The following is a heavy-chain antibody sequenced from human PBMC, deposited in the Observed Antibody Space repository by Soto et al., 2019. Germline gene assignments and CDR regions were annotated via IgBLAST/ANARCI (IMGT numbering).Heavy chain of an antibody. CDR2: LSASNGNT. V-gene: IGHV1-18*01. CDR3: AREPHLINDYSSGMDV. CDR1: GYTFSSDG. Sequence: QAQLVQSGAEVRKPGASVKVSCKASGYTFSSDGISWVRQAPGQGLEWMAWLSASNGNTRYAQNFQGRVTLTTEKSTSTAYMELRSLRSDDTAVYYCAREPHLINDYSSGMDVWGQGTTVTVSS. J-gene: IGHJ6*02.